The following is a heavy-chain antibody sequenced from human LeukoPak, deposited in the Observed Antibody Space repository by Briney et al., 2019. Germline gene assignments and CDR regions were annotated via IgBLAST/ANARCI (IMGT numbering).Heavy chain of an antibody. CDR3: AKSERLMATKSFDY. J-gene: IGHJ4*02. V-gene: IGHV3-43*01. Sequence: PGESLTLSCAASGFTFDDYTMHWVRQAPGKGLEWVSLICWGGGSTYYAASVKGRFTISRDNSKNSLYLQMTGPSTDDTALYYCAKSERLMATKSFDYWGQGTLVTVSS. CDR2: ICWGGGST. D-gene: IGHD5-24*01. CDR1: GFTFDDYT.